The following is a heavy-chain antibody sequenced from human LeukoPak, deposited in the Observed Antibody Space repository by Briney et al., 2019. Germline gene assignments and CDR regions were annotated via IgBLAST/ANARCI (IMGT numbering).Heavy chain of an antibody. J-gene: IGHJ4*02. CDR3: ARDGWVDY. CDR2: INGDGIST. CDR1: GFTFSSYW. D-gene: IGHD1-26*01. Sequence: GGSLRLSCAASGFTFSSYWMHWVRQAPGKGLVWVARINGDGISTTYADSVKGRFTISRDNARNTVYLQMISLRGEDTAVYYCARDGWVDYWGQGTLATVSS. V-gene: IGHV3-74*01.